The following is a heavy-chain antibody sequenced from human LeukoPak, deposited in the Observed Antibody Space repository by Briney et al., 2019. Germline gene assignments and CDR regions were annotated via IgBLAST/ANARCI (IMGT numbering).Heavy chain of an antibody. Sequence: SETLSLTCNVSGGSISRSSHYWGWIRQPPGKGLEWIGSINYSGRPYYNPALKSRLTISVDTSKNQLSLNLTSVTAADTAVYYCARTLVRGIIEFDFWGQGTLVTVSS. CDR3: ARTLVRGIIEFDF. J-gene: IGHJ4*02. CDR1: GGSISRSSHY. V-gene: IGHV4-39*01. CDR2: INYSGRP. D-gene: IGHD3-10*01.